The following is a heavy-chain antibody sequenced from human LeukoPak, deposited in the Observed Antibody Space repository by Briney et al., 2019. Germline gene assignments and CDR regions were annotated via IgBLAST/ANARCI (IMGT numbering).Heavy chain of an antibody. Sequence: GGSLRLSCAASGFTFSSYSMNWVRQAPGEGLEWVSSISSSSSYIYYADSVKGRFTISRDNAKNSLYLQMNSLRAEDTAVYYCARGRDGYSADYWGQGTLVTVSS. CDR1: GFTFSSYS. V-gene: IGHV3-21*01. CDR2: ISSSSSYI. CDR3: ARGRDGYSADY. J-gene: IGHJ4*02. D-gene: IGHD5-24*01.